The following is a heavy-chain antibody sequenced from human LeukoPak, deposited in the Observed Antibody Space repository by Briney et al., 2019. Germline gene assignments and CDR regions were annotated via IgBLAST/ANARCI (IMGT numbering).Heavy chain of an antibody. CDR3: ARDLEQLVTPYYYYYYMDV. V-gene: IGHV1-69*13. CDR2: IIPIFGTA. J-gene: IGHJ6*03. D-gene: IGHD6-13*01. CDR1: GGTFSSYA. Sequence: SVKVSCKASGGTFSSYAISWVRQAPGQGLEWMGGIIPIFGTANYAQKFQGRVTITADESTSTAYTELSSLRSEDTAVYYCARDLEQLVTPYYYYYYMDVWGKGTTVTVSS.